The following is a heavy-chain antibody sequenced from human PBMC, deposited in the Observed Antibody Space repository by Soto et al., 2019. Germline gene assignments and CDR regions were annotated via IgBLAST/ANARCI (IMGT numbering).Heavy chain of an antibody. D-gene: IGHD3-3*01. CDR1: GFTFSSYG. Sequence: QVQLVESGGGVVQPGRSLRLSCAASGFTFSSYGMHWVRQAPGKGLEWVAVISYDGSNKYYADPVKGRFTISRDNSKNTLYLQMNSLRAEDTAVYYCAKDKLGTYYDFWSGYYPVGMDVWGQGTTVTVSS. CDR3: AKDKLGTYYDFWSGYYPVGMDV. J-gene: IGHJ6*02. V-gene: IGHV3-30*18. CDR2: ISYDGSNK.